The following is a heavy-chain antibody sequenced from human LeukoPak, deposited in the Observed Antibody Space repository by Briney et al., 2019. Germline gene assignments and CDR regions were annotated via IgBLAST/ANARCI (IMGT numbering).Heavy chain of an antibody. V-gene: IGHV3-30*02. CDR3: TADYAY. D-gene: IGHD3-16*01. Sequence: PGGSLRLSCAASGFTFSNYGMHWVRQAPGKGLEWVTFIRYDGSNKYYADSVKGRFTISRDNSKNTLYLQMGSLRGEDMAIYYCTADYAYWGQGTLVTVSS. J-gene: IGHJ4*02. CDR2: IRYDGSNK. CDR1: GFTFSNYG.